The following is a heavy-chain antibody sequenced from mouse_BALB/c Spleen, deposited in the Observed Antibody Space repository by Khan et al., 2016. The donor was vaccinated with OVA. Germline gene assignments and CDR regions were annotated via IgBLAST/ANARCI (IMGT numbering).Heavy chain of an antibody. J-gene: IGHJ4*01. CDR2: INPNNGGT. D-gene: IGHD2-1*01. CDR1: GYTFTRYW. Sequence: QVQLQQSGAELVKPGASVKLSCKASGYTFTRYWMHWVKLRPGQGFEWIGEINPNNGGTNYNEKFKRKATLSVDKSSSTAYMQLSSRTSEDSAVYYWTIGNYPYDTMDYWGQGTSVTVSS. V-gene: IGHV1S81*02. CDR3: TIGNYPYDTMDY.